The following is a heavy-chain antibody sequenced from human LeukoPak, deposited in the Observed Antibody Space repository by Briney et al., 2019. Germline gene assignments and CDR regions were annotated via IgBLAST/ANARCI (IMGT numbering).Heavy chain of an antibody. CDR1: RFTFSSYA. CDR2: ISGSGGST. D-gene: IGHD5-18*01. CDR3: AKDRRRFGYSYPAFPSRGNYFDY. V-gene: IGHV3-23*01. J-gene: IGHJ4*02. Sequence: PGGSLRLSCAASRFTFSSYAMSWVRQAPGKGLEWVSAISGSGGSTYYADSVKGRFTISRDNSKNTLYLQMNSLRAEDTAVYYCAKDRRRFGYSYPAFPSRGNYFDYWGQGTLVTVSS.